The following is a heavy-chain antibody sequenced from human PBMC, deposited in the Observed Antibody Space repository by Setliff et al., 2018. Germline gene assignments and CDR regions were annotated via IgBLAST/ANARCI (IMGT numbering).Heavy chain of an antibody. D-gene: IGHD6-6*01. CDR1: GGSISSHY. CDR2: IYYSGST. CDR3: ARETIAARGDFDY. Sequence: SETLSLTCTVSGGSISSHYWSWIRRPPGKGLEWIGNIYYSGSTNYNPSLKSRVTISVDTSKKQFSLKLSSVTAADTAVYYCARETIAARGDFDYWGQGTLVTVSS. V-gene: IGHV4-59*11. J-gene: IGHJ4*02.